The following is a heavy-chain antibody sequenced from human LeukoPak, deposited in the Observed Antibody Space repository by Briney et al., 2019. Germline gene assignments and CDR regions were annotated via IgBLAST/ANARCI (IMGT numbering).Heavy chain of an antibody. CDR1: GGSISSGDYY. CDR2: IYYSGST. D-gene: IGHD6-13*01. Sequence: SQTLSLTCTVSGGSISSGDYYWSWIRQPPGKGLEWIGYIYYSGSTYYNPSLKSRVIISVDTSRNQFSLKLSSVTAADTAVYYCARRGPIAAAGTRYYYYGMDVWGQGTTVTVSS. J-gene: IGHJ6*02. CDR3: ARRGPIAAAGTRYYYYGMDV. V-gene: IGHV4-30-4*08.